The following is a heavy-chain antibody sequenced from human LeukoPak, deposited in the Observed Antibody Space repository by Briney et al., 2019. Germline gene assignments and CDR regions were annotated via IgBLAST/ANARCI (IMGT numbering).Heavy chain of an antibody. CDR1: GFTFSSYS. J-gene: IGHJ6*02. Sequence: GGSLRLSCAASGFTFSSYSMNWVRQAPGKGLEWVSSISSSSSYIYYADSVKGRFTISRDNAKNSLYLQMNSLRAEDTAVYYCAKKFPIAVAGYYGMDVWGQGTTVTVSS. CDR3: AKKFPIAVAGYYGMDV. D-gene: IGHD6-19*01. V-gene: IGHV3-21*04. CDR2: ISSSSSYI.